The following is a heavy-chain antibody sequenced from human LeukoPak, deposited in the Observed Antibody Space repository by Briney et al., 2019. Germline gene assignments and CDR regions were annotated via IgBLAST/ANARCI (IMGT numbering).Heavy chain of an antibody. CDR2: IKPSGGSA. CDR3: AREGGSGSYSYHFDF. J-gene: IGHJ4*02. D-gene: IGHD1-26*01. V-gene: IGHV1-46*01. Sequence: ASVKVSCKASGYTFTGYYMHWVRQAPGQGLEWTGIIKPSGGSASYAQKFQGRVTMTRDTSTSTVYMELSSLRSEDTAVYYCAREGGSGSYSYHFDFWGQGAPLTVSS. CDR1: GYTFTGYY.